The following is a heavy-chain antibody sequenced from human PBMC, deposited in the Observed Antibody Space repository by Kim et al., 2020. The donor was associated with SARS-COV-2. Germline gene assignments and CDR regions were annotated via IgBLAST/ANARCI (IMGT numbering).Heavy chain of an antibody. CDR1: AGSFSGHY. CDR2: ISHSGTT. CDR3: ARRSASAGVVW. J-gene: IGHJ1*01. V-gene: IGHV4-34*01. Sequence: SETLSLTCAVYAGSFSGHYWNWIRQSPGVGLEWVGEISHSGTTKYNPSLQSRVTLSVDTSKNQFSLKLTAVTAADTAVYYCARRSASAGVVWGGQGTPV. D-gene: IGHD1-1*01.